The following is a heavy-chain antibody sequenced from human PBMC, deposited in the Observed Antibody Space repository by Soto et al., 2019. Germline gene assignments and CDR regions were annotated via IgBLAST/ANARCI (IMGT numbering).Heavy chain of an antibody. CDR1: GDSVISNWW. J-gene: IGHJ4*02. CDR3: GRSPGWYKIDS. V-gene: IGHV4-4*02. D-gene: IGHD6-19*01. CDR2: MLHSGNT. Sequence: QLQLQESGPGLVKPSGTLSLTCAVSGDSVISNWWWGWVRQSPGKGVEWIAVMLHSGNTNYSPSLESRVTLSVDKSKNHFSLKMNSMTAADTAVYFCGRSPGWYKIDSWGQGILVTVSS.